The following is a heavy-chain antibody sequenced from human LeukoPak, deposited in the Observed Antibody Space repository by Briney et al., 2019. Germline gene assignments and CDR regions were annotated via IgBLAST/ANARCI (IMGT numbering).Heavy chain of an antibody. CDR1: GGSISSYY. Sequence: PSETLSLTCTVSGGSISSYYWSWIRQPPGKGLEWIGYIYYSGSTNYNPSLKRRVTISVDTSKNQFSLKLSSVAAADTAVYYCASSVYCSSTSCYWFDPWGQGALVTVSP. CDR2: IYYSGST. CDR3: ASSVYCSSTSCYWFDP. V-gene: IGHV4-59*08. J-gene: IGHJ5*02. D-gene: IGHD2-2*01.